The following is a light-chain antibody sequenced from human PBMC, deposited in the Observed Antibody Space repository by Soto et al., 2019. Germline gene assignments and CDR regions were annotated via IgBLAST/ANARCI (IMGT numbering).Light chain of an antibody. CDR2: AAS. CDR1: QGISSA. Sequence: IQLTQSPSSLSASVGDSVTITCRASQGISSALAWYQQKPGKAPKLLIYAASSLQSGVPPRFSGSGSGTDFTLTISSLQPEDFATYYCQQSYSTPPITFGQGTRLEIK. J-gene: IGKJ5*01. CDR3: QQSYSTPPIT. V-gene: IGKV1-39*01.